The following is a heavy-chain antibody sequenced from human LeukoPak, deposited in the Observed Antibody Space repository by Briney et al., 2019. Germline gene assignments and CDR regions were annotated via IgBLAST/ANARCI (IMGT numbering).Heavy chain of an antibody. D-gene: IGHD3-3*01. CDR1: GGSISSSSYY. V-gene: IGHV4-39*07. Sequence: SETLSLTCSVSGGSISSSSYYWGWIRQPPGKGLEWIGSIYYSGSTYYNPSLKSRVTISVDTSKNQFSLKLSSVTAADTAVHYCARDGYDFWSGYWWNNWFDPWGQGTLVTVSS. J-gene: IGHJ5*02. CDR2: IYYSGST. CDR3: ARDGYDFWSGYWWNNWFDP.